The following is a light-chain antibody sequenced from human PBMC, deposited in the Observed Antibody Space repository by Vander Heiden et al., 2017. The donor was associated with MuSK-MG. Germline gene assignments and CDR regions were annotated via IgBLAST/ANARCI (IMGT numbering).Light chain of an antibody. CDR1: QGISNY. Sequence: DIQMTQSPSSLSASVGDRVTITCRASQGISNYLAWYQQKPGKVPKLLIYAAPTLQSGVPSRFSGSGSGTDFTLTISSLQPEYVATYYCQKYNSAPPVTFGGGTKVEIK. CDR2: AAP. V-gene: IGKV1-27*01. CDR3: QKYNSAPPVT. J-gene: IGKJ4*01.